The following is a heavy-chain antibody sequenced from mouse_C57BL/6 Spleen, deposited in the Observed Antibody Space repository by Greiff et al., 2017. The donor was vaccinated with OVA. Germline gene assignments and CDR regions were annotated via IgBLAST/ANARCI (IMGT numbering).Heavy chain of an antibody. J-gene: IGHJ3*01. CDR1: GYAFSSYW. CDR3: ARGGPAWFAY. Sequence: QVHVKQSGAELVKPGASVKISCKASGYAFSSYWMNWVKQRPGKGLEWIGQIYPGDGDTNYNGKFKGKATLTADKSSSTAYMQLSSLTSEDSAVYFCARGGPAWFAYWGQGTLVTVSA. V-gene: IGHV1-80*01. CDR2: IYPGDGDT.